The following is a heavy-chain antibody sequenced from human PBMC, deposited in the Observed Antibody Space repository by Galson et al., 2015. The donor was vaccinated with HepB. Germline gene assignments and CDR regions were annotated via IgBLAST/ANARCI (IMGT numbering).Heavy chain of an antibody. CDR1: GGTFSSNA. D-gene: IGHD3-3*01. J-gene: IGHJ3*02. Sequence: SVKVSCQASGGTFSSNAISWVRQAPGQGLEWMGGIIPIFGTANYAQKFQGRVTITADESTSTAYMELSSLRSEDTAVYYCATSTYYDFWSGYYRQGASDIWGQGTMVTVSS. V-gene: IGHV1-69*13. CDR3: ATSTYYDFWSGYYRQGASDI. CDR2: IIPIFGTA.